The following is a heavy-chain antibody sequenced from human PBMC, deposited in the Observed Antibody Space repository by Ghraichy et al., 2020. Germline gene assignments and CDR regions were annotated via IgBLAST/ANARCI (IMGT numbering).Heavy chain of an antibody. CDR3: ARGHCSGGRCYYYFDY. J-gene: IGHJ4*02. CDR1: GFTFSSYD. D-gene: IGHD2-15*01. Sequence: LSLTCAASGFTFSSYDMHWVRQATGKGLEWVSAIGTAGDTYYPGSVKGRFTISRENAKNSLYLQMNSLRAGDTAVYYCARGHCSGGRCYYYFDYWGQGTLVTVSS. V-gene: IGHV3-13*01. CDR2: IGTAGDT.